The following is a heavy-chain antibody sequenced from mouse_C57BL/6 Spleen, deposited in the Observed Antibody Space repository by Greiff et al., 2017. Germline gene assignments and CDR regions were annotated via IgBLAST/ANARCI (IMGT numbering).Heavy chain of an antibody. V-gene: IGHV1-50*01. Sequence: QVQLQQPGAELVKPGASVKLSCKASGYTFTSYWMQWVKQRPGPGLEWIGEIDPSDSYTNYNPKFKGKATLTVDTSSSTAYMQPSSLTSEDSAVYYCARRGSKETWFAYWGQGTLVTVSA. CDR2: IDPSDSYT. CDR1: GYTFTSYW. CDR3: ARRGSKETWFAY. J-gene: IGHJ3*01. D-gene: IGHD1-1*01.